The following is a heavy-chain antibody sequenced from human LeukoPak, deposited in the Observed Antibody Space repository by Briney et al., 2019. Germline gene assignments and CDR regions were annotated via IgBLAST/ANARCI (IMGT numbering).Heavy chain of an antibody. D-gene: IGHD3-16*01. Sequence: ASVKVSCKASGYTFTNSYMHWVRQAPGQGLEWMGIINPSGGSTGYAQKFQGRVTMTRDTSTSTVYMELSSLRSEDTAVYYCAGAPPIGDYWGQGTLVTVSS. V-gene: IGHV1-46*01. CDR1: GYTFTNSY. CDR2: INPSGGST. CDR3: AGAPPIGDY. J-gene: IGHJ4*02.